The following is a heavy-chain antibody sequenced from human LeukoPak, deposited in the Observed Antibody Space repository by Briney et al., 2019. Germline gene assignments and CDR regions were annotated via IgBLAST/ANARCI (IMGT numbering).Heavy chain of an antibody. J-gene: IGHJ4*02. V-gene: IGHV3-9*01. CDR3: LPPSFTH. CDR2: ISSNSDTI. CDR1: GFTLGDYD. Sequence: PGRSLRLSCAASGFTLGDYDIHWVRQAPGKGPEWVSSISSNSDTIAYAEPVKGRFTVSRDNTINSLYLQMDSLRVEDTALYYCLPPSFTHWGQGTLVTVPS.